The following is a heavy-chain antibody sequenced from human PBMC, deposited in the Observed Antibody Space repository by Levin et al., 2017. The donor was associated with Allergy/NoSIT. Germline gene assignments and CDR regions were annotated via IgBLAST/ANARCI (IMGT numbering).Heavy chain of an antibody. Sequence: GESLKISCAASGFTFSSYAMHWVRQAPGKGLEWVAVISYDGSNKYYADSVKGRFTISRDNSKNTLYLQMNSLRAEDTAVYYCARDSAWLQSFDYWGQGTLVTVSS. CDR1: GFTFSSYA. CDR3: ARDSAWLQSFDY. J-gene: IGHJ4*02. D-gene: IGHD5-24*01. V-gene: IGHV3-30-3*01. CDR2: ISYDGSNK.